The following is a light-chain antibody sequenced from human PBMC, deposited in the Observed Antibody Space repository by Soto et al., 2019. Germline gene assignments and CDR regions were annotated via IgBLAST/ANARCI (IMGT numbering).Light chain of an antibody. J-gene: IGKJ1*01. CDR2: KTS. V-gene: IGKV1-5*03. CDR1: QTISSW. Sequence: IHMTHSPSTLSASVVYRVTITFLASQTISSWLAWYQQKPGKAPKLLIYKTSTLESGVPSRFSASGSGTEFTLTISSLQPDDFATYCCQHYKNYPWTFGQGTKVDI. CDR3: QHYKNYPWT.